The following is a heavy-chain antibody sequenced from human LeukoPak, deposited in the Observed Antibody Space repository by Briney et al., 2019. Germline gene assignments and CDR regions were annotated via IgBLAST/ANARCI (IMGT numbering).Heavy chain of an antibody. Sequence: LPGGSLRLSCEAPGFTFSNYAMSWVRQAPGXGLXXXXAISGSGGSTYYADSVKGRFTISRDNSKNTLHLQMNSLRADDTALYYCAKAGNNWDYYFDYWGQGTLVTVSS. V-gene: IGHV3-23*01. D-gene: IGHD1-7*01. CDR2: ISGSGGST. CDR3: AKAGNNWDYYFDY. J-gene: IGHJ4*02. CDR1: GFTFSNYA.